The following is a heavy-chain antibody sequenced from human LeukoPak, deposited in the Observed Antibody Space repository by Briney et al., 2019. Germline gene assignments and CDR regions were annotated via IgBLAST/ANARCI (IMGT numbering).Heavy chain of an antibody. CDR1: GGSFSGYY. CDR2: INHSGST. CDR3: ARTENSSGYYHSYYFDY. Sequence: SETLSLTCAVYGGSFSGYYWSWIRQPPGKGLEWIGEINHSGSTNYNPSLKSRVTISVDTSKNQFSLKLSSVTAVDTAVYYCARTENSSGYYHSYYFDYWGQGTLVTVSS. J-gene: IGHJ4*02. V-gene: IGHV4-34*09. D-gene: IGHD3-22*01.